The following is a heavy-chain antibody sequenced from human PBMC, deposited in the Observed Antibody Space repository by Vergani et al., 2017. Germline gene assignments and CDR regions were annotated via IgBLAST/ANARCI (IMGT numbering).Heavy chain of an antibody. CDR3: ARNRGRGGSYSVSWFDP. CDR2: LDPHTGDT. CDR1: GYSLSDHY. V-gene: IGHV1-2*02. D-gene: IGHD3-10*01. Sequence: QVQLVQSGAEVRKPGASVKVSCKASGYSLSDHYIHWVRQAPGQGFEWMGMLDPHTGDTKYAEKFQGRAILTRDRSISTAYMELISLISDDTAVYYCARNRGRGGSYSVSWFDPWGQGTQVTVAS. J-gene: IGHJ5*02.